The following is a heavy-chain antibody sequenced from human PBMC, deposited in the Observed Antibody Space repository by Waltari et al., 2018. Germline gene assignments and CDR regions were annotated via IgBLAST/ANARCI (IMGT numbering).Heavy chain of an antibody. Sequence: QVQLQESGPGLVKPSETLSLTCAVSGYSISSGYYWVWIRQPPGKGLEWIGSLHHSGSTDYNPSLRSRVTISVDTSKNQFSLKLSSVTAADTAEHYCARAVRCSGGSCESHYMDVWGKGTTVTVSS. CDR1: GYSISSGYY. D-gene: IGHD2-15*01. J-gene: IGHJ6*03. V-gene: IGHV4-38-2*01. CDR3: ARAVRCSGGSCESHYMDV. CDR2: LHHSGST.